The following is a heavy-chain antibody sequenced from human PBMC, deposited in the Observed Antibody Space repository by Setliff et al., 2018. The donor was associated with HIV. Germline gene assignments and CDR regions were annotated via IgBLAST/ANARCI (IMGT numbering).Heavy chain of an antibody. Sequence: ASVKVSCKPSGYTFTTYGLSWVRQAPGQGLGWMGWISAYNGNTNYAQKLQGRVTMTSDTSTSTVYMELSSLRSEDTAVYYCARGPLYGYDRGYFDYWGQGTLVTVSS. D-gene: IGHD5-12*01. V-gene: IGHV1-18*01. CDR1: GYTFTTYG. CDR3: ARGPLYGYDRGYFDY. CDR2: ISAYNGNT. J-gene: IGHJ4*02.